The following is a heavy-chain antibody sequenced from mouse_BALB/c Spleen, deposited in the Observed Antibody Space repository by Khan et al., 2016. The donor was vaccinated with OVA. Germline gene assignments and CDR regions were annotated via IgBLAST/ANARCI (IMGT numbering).Heavy chain of an antibody. J-gene: IGHJ3*01. V-gene: IGHV5-4*02. CDR1: GFTFSDYY. CDR3: AKIYDGYHQAWFAY. D-gene: IGHD2-3*01. CDR2: ISDGGSYT. Sequence: EVQLVESGGGLVKPGGSLKLSCAASGFTFSDYYMYWVRQTPEKRLEWVATISDGGSYTYFPDSVKGRFTISRANAKNNLYLQMSSLKSEDTAMYYCAKIYDGYHQAWFAYWGQGTLVTVSA.